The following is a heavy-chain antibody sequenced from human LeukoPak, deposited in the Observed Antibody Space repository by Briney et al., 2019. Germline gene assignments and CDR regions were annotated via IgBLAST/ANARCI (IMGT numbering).Heavy chain of an antibody. J-gene: IGHJ6*02. D-gene: IGHD5-12*01. CDR1: GGSISSGGYY. V-gene: IGHV4-31*03. CDR2: IYYSGST. Sequence: NSSETLSLTCTVSGGSISSGGYYWSWIRQHPGKGLEWIGYIYYSGSTYYNPSLKSRVTISVDTSKNQFSLKLSSVTAADTAVYYCARADIVATLDYGMDVWGQGTTVTVSS. CDR3: ARADIVATLDYGMDV.